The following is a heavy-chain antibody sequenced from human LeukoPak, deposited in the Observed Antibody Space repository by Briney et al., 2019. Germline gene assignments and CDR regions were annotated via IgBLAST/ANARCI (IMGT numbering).Heavy chain of an antibody. J-gene: IGHJ4*02. Sequence: GGSLRLSCAASGFTFSSYAMSWVRQAPGKGLEWVSAISGSGGSTYYADSVKGRFTISRDNSKNTLYLQMNSLRAEDTAVYYCAKRLLWSATKRGYFDYWGQGTLVTVSS. CDR2: ISGSGGST. CDR1: GFTFSSYA. D-gene: IGHD2-21*02. CDR3: AKRLLWSATKRGYFDY. V-gene: IGHV3-23*01.